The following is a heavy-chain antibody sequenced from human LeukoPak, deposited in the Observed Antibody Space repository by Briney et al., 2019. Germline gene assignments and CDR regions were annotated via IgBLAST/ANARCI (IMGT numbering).Heavy chain of an antibody. CDR2: IFPFFGTP. CDR1: GDIFTSYA. J-gene: IGHJ6*02. CDR3: ARNWGYDYYYYGMDV. Sequence: ASVKVSCKASGDIFTSYAISWVRQAPGQGLEWMGGIFPFFGTPNYAQRFQGRVTITADESTTTAYLELSSLRSEDTAVYFRARNWGYDYYYYGMDVWGQGTTITVSS. D-gene: IGHD7-27*01. V-gene: IGHV1-69*13.